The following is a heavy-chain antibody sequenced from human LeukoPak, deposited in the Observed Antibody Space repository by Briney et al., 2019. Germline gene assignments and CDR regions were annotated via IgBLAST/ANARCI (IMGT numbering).Heavy chain of an antibody. D-gene: IGHD3-22*01. CDR3: AAFTMIVVDHFDY. V-gene: IGHV3-30*02. Sequence: GGSLRHSCAASGFTFSSYGMHWVRQAPGKGLEWVAFIRYDGSNKYYADSVKGRFTSSRDNSKNTLYLQMNSLRTEDTAVYYCAAFTMIVVDHFDYWGQGTLVTVSS. CDR2: IRYDGSNK. CDR1: GFTFSSYG. J-gene: IGHJ4*02.